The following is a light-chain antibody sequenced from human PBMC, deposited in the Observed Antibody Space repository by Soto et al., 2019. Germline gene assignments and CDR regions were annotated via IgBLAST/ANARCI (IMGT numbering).Light chain of an antibody. CDR1: QSISSN. V-gene: IGKV3D-15*01. Sequence: EIVMTQSPATLPVSPGERATLSCRASQSISSNLAWYQQKPGQAPRLLIYSASTRATGIPARFSGSGSGTEFTLTISSLQSEDFAVYYCQHYSYSPPAVFGPGTKVDIK. CDR2: SAS. CDR3: QHYSYSPPAV. J-gene: IGKJ3*01.